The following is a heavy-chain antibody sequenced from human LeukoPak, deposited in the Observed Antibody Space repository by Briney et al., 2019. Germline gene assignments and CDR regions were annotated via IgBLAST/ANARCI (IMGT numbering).Heavy chain of an antibody. CDR1: GGSISSYY. CDR3: ARVVVGATLDY. D-gene: IGHD1-26*01. V-gene: IGHV4-59*01. CDR2: IYYSGST. Sequence: SETLSLICTVSGGSISSYYWSWIRQPPGKGLEWIGYIYYSGSTNYNPSLKSRVTISVDTSKNQFSLKLSSVTAADTAVYYCARVVVGATLDYWGQGTLVSVLS. J-gene: IGHJ4*02.